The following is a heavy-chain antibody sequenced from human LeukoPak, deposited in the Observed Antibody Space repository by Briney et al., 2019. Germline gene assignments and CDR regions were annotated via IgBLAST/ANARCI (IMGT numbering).Heavy chain of an antibody. CDR1: GGSFSGYF. V-gene: IGHV4-34*12. J-gene: IGHJ4*02. Sequence: SESLSLTCGVYGGSFSGYFRSWIRQRPGKGLEWIGEIIHSGSTNYIPPLKSRVTISVDTSKNQFSLKLRSVTAADTAVYYCARDDDGDIDYWGQGTLVTVSS. D-gene: IGHD4-17*01. CDR3: ARDDDGDIDY. CDR2: IIHSGST.